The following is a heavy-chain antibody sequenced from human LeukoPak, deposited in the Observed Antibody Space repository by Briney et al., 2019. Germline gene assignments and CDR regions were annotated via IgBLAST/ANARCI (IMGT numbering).Heavy chain of an antibody. CDR3: TRDGGQGVYFDY. CDR2: IRSKAYGGTT. Sequence: GSLRLSCTASGFTFGDYAMSWVRQAPGKGLEWVGFIRSKAYGGTTEYAASVKGRFTISRDDSKSIAYLQMNSLKTEDTAVYYCTRDGGQGVYFDYWGQGTLVTVSS. CDR1: GFTFGDYA. D-gene: IGHD3-16*01. J-gene: IGHJ4*02. V-gene: IGHV3-49*04.